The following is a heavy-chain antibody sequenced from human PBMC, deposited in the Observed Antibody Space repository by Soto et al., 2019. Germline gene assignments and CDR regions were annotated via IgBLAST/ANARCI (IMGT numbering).Heavy chain of an antibody. Sequence: PSETLSLTCVVSGDSVNTGRYYWSWLRQPPGKGLDWIAYFYNTGSPNYHPSLKSRVTISADTSKNQFSLRLTSVTAADTAVYYCARSVAGTTWFDLWGQGILVTVSS. CDR1: GDSVNTGRYY. CDR3: ARSVAGTTWFDL. V-gene: IGHV4-61*01. J-gene: IGHJ5*02. D-gene: IGHD4-17*01. CDR2: FYNTGSP.